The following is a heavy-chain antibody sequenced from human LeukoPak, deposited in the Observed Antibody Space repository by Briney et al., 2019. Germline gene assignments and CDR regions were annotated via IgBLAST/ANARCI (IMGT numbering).Heavy chain of an antibody. CDR3: AKDVKQVPY. D-gene: IGHD1/OR15-1a*01. CDR1: GFTFSSYA. CDR2: ISSSGGST. Sequence: PGGSLRLSCAASGFTFSSYAMSWVRQAPGKGLEWASSISSSGGSTYYADSVKGRFTISRDTSKNTLYLQMNSLRPEDTAVYYCAKDVKQVPYWGQGTLVTVSS. J-gene: IGHJ4*02. V-gene: IGHV3-23*01.